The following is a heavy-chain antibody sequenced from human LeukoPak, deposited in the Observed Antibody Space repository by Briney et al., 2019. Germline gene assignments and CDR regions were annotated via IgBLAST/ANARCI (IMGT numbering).Heavy chain of an antibody. V-gene: IGHV3-20*01. D-gene: IGHD4-17*01. CDR3: ARVDGDYGYYYYYMDV. Sequence: PGVPLRLSCAASGFTFDVCGMSWVRQATGKGLEWVSGINWHGGSTGYADSVKGRFTISRHNAKNSLYLQMNSLRAEDTALYHCARVDGDYGYYYYYMDVWGKGTTVTVSS. CDR1: GFTFDVCG. J-gene: IGHJ6*03. CDR2: INWHGGST.